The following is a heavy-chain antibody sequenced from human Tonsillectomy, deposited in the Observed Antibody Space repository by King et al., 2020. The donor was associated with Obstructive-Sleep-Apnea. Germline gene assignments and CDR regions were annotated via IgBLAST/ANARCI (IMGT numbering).Heavy chain of an antibody. CDR2: MYYSGNT. CDR3: ARHRGVEDYGGYGDYFDY. Sequence: VQLQESGPGLVKPSETLSLTCTVSGGSISNYYWSWIRQPPGKALEWIGYMYYSGNTNFNPSLKSRVTISADTSKIQFSLRLNSVTAADTAVYYCARHRGVEDYGGYGDYFDYWGQGTLVTVSS. V-gene: IGHV4-59*08. CDR1: GGSISNYY. D-gene: IGHD5-12*01. J-gene: IGHJ4*02.